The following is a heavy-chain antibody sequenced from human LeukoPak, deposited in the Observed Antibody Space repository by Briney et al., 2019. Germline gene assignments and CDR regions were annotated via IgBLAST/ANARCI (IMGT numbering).Heavy chain of an antibody. J-gene: IGHJ4*02. CDR3: ARSYCGGDCYSEYYFDY. CDR2: IYSGGST. V-gene: IGHV3-66*02. D-gene: IGHD2-21*02. Sequence: GGSLRLSCAASGFTVSSNYMSWVRQAPGKGLEWVSVIYSGGSTYYADSVKGRLTISRDNYKNTLYLQMNSLRAEDTAVYYCARSYCGGDCYSEYYFDYWGQGTLVTVSS. CDR1: GFTVSSNY.